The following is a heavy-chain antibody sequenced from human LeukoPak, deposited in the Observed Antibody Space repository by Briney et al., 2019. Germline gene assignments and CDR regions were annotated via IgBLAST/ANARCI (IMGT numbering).Heavy chain of an antibody. J-gene: IGHJ4*02. CDR1: GFTFSSYG. CDR2: ISYDGSNK. CDR3: ARCETGGVRYFDY. Sequence: PGRSLRLSCAASGFTFSSYGMHWVRQAPGKGLEWVAVISYDGSNKYYADSVKGRFTISRDNSKNTLYLQMNSLRAEDTAVYYCARCETGGVRYFDYWGQGTLVTVSS. D-gene: IGHD3-16*01. V-gene: IGHV3-30*03.